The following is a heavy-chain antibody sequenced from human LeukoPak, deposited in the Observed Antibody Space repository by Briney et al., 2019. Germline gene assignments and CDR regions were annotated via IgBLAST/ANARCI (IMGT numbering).Heavy chain of an antibody. CDR3: VRGPYGSGISNWFDP. D-gene: IGHD3-10*01. V-gene: IGHV4-61*01. CDR2: IYYSGDT. CDR1: GYSISSGYY. Sequence: SETLSLTCTVSGYSISSGYYWGWIRQPPGRGLEWIAYIYYSGDTNYNPSLKSRVIVSVDTSKNQFSLKLTSVTAADTAVYYCVRGPYGSGISNWFDPWGQGILVTVSS. J-gene: IGHJ5*02.